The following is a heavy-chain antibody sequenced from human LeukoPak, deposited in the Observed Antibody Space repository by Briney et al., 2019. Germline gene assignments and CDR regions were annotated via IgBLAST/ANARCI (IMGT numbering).Heavy chain of an antibody. Sequence: ASVKVSCKASGYTFTSYYMHWVRQAPGQGLECMGIINPSGGSTSYAQKFQGRVTMTRDTSTSTVYMELSSLRSEDTAVYYCAREATDVGSDYWGQGTLVTVSS. CDR3: AREATDVGSDY. V-gene: IGHV1-46*01. J-gene: IGHJ4*02. CDR1: GYTFTSYY. D-gene: IGHD5-12*01. CDR2: INPSGGST.